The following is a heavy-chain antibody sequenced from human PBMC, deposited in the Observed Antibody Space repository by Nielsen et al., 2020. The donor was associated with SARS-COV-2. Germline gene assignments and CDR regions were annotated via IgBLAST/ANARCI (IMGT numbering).Heavy chain of an antibody. CDR2: IDWDDDK. J-gene: IGHJ5*02. CDR3: ARMVAAAGTANWFDP. V-gene: IGHV2-70*01. Sequence: WIRQPPGKALEWLALIDWDDDKYYSTSLKTRLTISKDTSKNQVVLTITNMDPVDTATYYCARMVAAAGTANWFDPWGQGTLVTVSS. D-gene: IGHD6-13*01.